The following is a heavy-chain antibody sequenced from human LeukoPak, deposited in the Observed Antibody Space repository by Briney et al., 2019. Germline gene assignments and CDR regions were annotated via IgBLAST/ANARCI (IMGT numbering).Heavy chain of an antibody. CDR1: GFIFDDFG. CDR3: TKGRSEEMSTMSGSFAS. J-gene: IGHJ4*02. D-gene: IGHD5-24*01. V-gene: IGHV3-9*01. CDR2: INRNSDYI. Sequence: GGSLRLSCEASGFIFDDFGMHWVRQAPGKGLEWVAGINRNSDYIAYADSVKGRFTISRDNAKNSLYLQMNGLRTEDTAFYFCTKGRSEEMSTMSGSFASWGLGTLVTVST.